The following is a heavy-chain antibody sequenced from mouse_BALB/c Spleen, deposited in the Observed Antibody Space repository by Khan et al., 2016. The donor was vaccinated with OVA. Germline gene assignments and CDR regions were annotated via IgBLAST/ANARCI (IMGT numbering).Heavy chain of an antibody. CDR2: TNTNTTEP. CDR1: GYTFTNYG. CDR3: ARGYDALDY. J-gene: IGHJ4*01. Sequence: QIQLVQSGPDLKKPGETVKISCKAAGYTFTNYGMHWVKQAPGKGLKWMGWTNTNTTEPISDEEFKGRFVFSLETSASTAYLLINNLKNEDTATYFCARGYDALDYWGQGTSVTISS. V-gene: IGHV9-3*02.